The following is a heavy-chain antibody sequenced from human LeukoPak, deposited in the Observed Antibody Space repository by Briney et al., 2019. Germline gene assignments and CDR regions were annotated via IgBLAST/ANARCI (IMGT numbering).Heavy chain of an antibody. D-gene: IGHD6-19*01. J-gene: IGHJ4*02. CDR1: GGSMSGYY. CDR2: IHYSGST. CDR3: ARAPVAYSSGWYFDY. Sequence: SETLSLTCTVSGGSMSGYYWSWIRQPPGKGLEWIGYIHYSGSTNYNPSLKSRVTISVDTSKNQFSLKLSSVTAADTAVYYCARAPVAYSSGWYFDYWGQGTRVTVSS. V-gene: IGHV4-59*01.